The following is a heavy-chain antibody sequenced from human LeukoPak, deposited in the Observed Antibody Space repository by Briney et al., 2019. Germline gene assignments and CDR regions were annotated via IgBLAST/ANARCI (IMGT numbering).Heavy chain of an antibody. V-gene: IGHV4-31*03. CDR2: IYYNGRT. CDR1: GDSINSGYH. CDR3: ARDLRGGPMDV. D-gene: IGHD3-16*01. Sequence: SETLSLTCTVSGDSINSGYHWSWIRQQPGKGLEWIGNIYYNGRTYYKTSLKSRIIISVDMSKNQISLQLSSVTAADTAVYYCARDLRGGPMDVWGKGTPVAVSS. J-gene: IGHJ6*03.